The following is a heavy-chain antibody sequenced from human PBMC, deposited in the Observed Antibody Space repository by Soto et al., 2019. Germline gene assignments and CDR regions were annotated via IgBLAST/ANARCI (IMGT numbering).Heavy chain of an antibody. CDR1: GFTFSSYA. V-gene: IGHV3-30-3*01. CDR2: ISYDGSNK. CDR3: ASLPSRNRGRDSYDSRDY. D-gene: IGHD5-18*01. Sequence: GGSLRLSCAASGFTFSSYAMHWVRQAPGKGLEWVAVISYDGSNKYYADSVKGRFTISRDNSKNTLYLQMNSLRAEDTAVYYCASLPSRNRGRDSYDSRDYWGQGTLVTVSS. J-gene: IGHJ4*02.